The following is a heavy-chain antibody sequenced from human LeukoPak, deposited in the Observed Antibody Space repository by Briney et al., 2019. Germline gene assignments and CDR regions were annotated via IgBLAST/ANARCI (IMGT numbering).Heavy chain of an antibody. CDR2: IYYSGST. CDR1: GGSISSYY. CDR3: ARIAGGYSYGYPDY. J-gene: IGHJ4*02. D-gene: IGHD5-18*01. V-gene: IGHV4-39*01. Sequence: SETLSLTCTVSGGSISSYYWSWLRQPPGKGLEWIGSIYYSGSTYYNPSLKSRVTISVDTSKNQFSLKLSSVTAADTAVYYCARIAGGYSYGYPDYWGQGTLVTVSS.